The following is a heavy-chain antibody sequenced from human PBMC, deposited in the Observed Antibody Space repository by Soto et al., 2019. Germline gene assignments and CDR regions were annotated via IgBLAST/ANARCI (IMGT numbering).Heavy chain of an antibody. CDR1: GGSISSYY. CDR2: IYYSGST. Sequence: ASETLSLTCTVSGGSISSYYWSWIRQPPGKGLEWIGYIYYSGSTNYNPSLKSRVTISVDTSKNQFSLKLSSVTAADTAVYYCARASIYGDCGYWGQGTLVTVSS. J-gene: IGHJ4*02. V-gene: IGHV4-59*08. D-gene: IGHD4-17*01. CDR3: ARASIYGDCGY.